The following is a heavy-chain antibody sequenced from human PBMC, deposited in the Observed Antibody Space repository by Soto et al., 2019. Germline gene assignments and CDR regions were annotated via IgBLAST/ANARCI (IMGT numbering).Heavy chain of an antibody. D-gene: IGHD1-1*01. CDR3: SRVRTVSSIGPRLG. V-gene: IGHV1-18*01. CDR1: GYNFFDYG. J-gene: IGHJ1*01. CDR2: VSPKSGNT. Sequence: QIKLVQSGAEVKKPGASVKVSCKASGYNFFDYGVSWVRQAPGQGLEWMGWVSPKSGNTDYARKVQGRVTMTTDISTCTAYMELRGLISDDTGVYYCSRVRTVSSIGPRLGWGQGTLVSVSS.